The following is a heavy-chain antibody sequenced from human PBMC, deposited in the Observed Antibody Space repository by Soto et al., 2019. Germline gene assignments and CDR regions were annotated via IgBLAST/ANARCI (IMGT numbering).Heavy chain of an antibody. V-gene: IGHV3-48*02. J-gene: IGHJ4*02. Sequence: GGSLRLSCVASGFSLVNYPMNWVRQTPGKGLEWISYSSPRGDTIYYADSVEGRFTISRDNARNSLSLHMSSLRDEDSALYYCAKGPHTNVGWPYYFESWGQGVPVTVSS. D-gene: IGHD6-19*01. CDR1: GFSLVNYP. CDR2: SSPRGDTI. CDR3: AKGPHTNVGWPYYFES.